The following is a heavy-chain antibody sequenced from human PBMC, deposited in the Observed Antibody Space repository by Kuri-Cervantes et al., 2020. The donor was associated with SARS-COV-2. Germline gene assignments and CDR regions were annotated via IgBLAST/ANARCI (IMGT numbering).Heavy chain of an antibody. CDR2: IYYSGST. D-gene: IGHD2-2*01. CDR3: ARHPEYCTNTSCLKSYVGY. CDR1: GGSISSYY. V-gene: IGHV4-59*01. J-gene: IGHJ4*02. Sequence: ESLKISCTVSGGSISSYYWSWIRQPPGKGLEWIGYIYYSGSTNYNPSLKSRVTISVDTSKNQFSLKLSSVTAADTAVYYCARHPEYCTNTSCLKSYVGYWGQGTLVTVSS.